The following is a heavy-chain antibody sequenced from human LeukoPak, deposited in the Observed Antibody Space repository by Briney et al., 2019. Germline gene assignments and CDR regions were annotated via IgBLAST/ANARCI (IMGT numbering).Heavy chain of an antibody. V-gene: IGHV1-2*02. CDR2: INPNSGVT. CDR3: ARGVVNDILTPIDD. J-gene: IGHJ4*02. Sequence: ASVKVSCKASGYTFTVYYIHWVRQAPGQGLGWMGWINPNSGVTKYAQKFQGRVTMTRDTSISTAYMDLSRLSSDDTAVYYCARGVVNDILTPIDDWGQGTLVTVSS. D-gene: IGHD3-9*01. CDR1: GYTFTVYY.